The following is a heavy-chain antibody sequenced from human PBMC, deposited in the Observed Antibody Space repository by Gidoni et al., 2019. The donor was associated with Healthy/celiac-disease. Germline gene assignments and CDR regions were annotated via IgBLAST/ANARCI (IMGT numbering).Heavy chain of an antibody. CDR2: ISYDGSNK. Sequence: QVQLVESGGGVVQPGRSLRLSCAASGFTFSSYGMHWVRQAPGKGLEWVAVISYDGSNKYYADSVKGRFTISRDNSKNTLYLQMNSLRAEDTAVYYCAKVGTTVTIIFYFDYWGQGTLVTVSS. CDR1: GFTFSSYG. J-gene: IGHJ4*02. D-gene: IGHD4-17*01. CDR3: AKVGTTVTIIFYFDY. V-gene: IGHV3-30*18.